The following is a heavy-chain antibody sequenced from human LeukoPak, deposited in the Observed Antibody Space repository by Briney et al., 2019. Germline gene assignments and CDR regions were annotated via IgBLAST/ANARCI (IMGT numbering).Heavy chain of an antibody. CDR2: IWYDGSNE. CDR3: ARERYSASFDS. J-gene: IGHJ4*02. CDR1: GSTFSSYG. Sequence: GRSLRLSCEASGSTFSSYGMHWVRQAPGKGLEWVAVIWYDGSNENYADSVKGRFTISRDNSKITLYLQMNSLRVEDTAVYYCARERYSASFDSWGQGTLVTVSS. D-gene: IGHD6-13*01. V-gene: IGHV3-33*01.